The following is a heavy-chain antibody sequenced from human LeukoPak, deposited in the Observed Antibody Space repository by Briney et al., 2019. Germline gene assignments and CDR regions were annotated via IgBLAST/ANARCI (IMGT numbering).Heavy chain of an antibody. CDR2: ISGSGGST. J-gene: IGHJ4*02. CDR3: AKDRGLRYDSSGYSF. V-gene: IGHV3-23*01. Sequence: GGSLRLSCAASGFTFSSYAMSWVRQAPGKGLEWVSAISGSGGSTYYADSVKGRFTISRDNSKNTLYLQMNSLRAEDTAVYYCAKDRGLRYDSSGYSFWGQGTLVTVSS. CDR1: GFTFSSYA. D-gene: IGHD3-22*01.